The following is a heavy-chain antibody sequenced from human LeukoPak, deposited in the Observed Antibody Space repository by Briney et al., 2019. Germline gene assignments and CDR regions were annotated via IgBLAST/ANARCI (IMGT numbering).Heavy chain of an antibody. D-gene: IGHD3-3*01. V-gene: IGHV4-34*01. CDR2: INHSGST. Sequence: SETLSHTCAGYGGSFSGYYWSWIRQPPGKGLEWIGEINHSGSTNYNPSLKSRVTISVDTSKNQFSLKLSSVTAADTAVYYCARGPRYFEWLLKIFVYWGQGTLVAVSS. CDR3: ARGPRYFEWLLKIFVY. J-gene: IGHJ4*02. CDR1: GGSFSGYY.